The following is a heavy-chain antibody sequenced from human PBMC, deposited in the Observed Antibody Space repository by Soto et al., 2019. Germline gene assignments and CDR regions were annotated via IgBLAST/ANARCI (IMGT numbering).Heavy chain of an antibody. D-gene: IGHD6-13*01. CDR1: GDSMNTYH. Sequence: PSETLSLTCTVSGDSMNTYHWSWIRQPAGKGLEWIGHVHSSGSTNYNPSLKSRVTMSVDTSKNQFSLRLMSVTAADTAVYYCAIDQGVAAAGNSWFDPWGQGSRVTVSS. J-gene: IGHJ5*02. CDR3: AIDQGVAAAGNSWFDP. V-gene: IGHV4-4*07. CDR2: VHSSGST.